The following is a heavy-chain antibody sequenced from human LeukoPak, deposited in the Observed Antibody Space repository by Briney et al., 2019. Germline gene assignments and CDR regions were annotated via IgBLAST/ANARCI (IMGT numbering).Heavy chain of an antibody. CDR1: GFTFSSYG. Sequence: GRSLRLSCAASGFTFSSYGMHWVRQAPGKGLEWVAVIWYDGSNKYYADSVKGRFTISRDNSKNTLYLQMNSLRAEDTAVYYCARGAHYYDSSGYFDYWGQGTLVTVSS. D-gene: IGHD3-22*01. CDR3: ARGAHYYDSSGYFDY. V-gene: IGHV3-33*01. CDR2: IWYDGSNK. J-gene: IGHJ4*02.